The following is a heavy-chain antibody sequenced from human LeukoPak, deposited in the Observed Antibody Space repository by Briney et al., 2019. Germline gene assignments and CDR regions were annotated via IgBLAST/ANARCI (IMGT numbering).Heavy chain of an antibody. V-gene: IGHV3-23*01. D-gene: IGHD5-12*01. Sequence: GGTLRLSCAASGFTFTSYGMSWVRQAPGKGREWVSGISGSGGNTYYADSVKGRFTISRDNSKNTLYLQMNSLRADDTAVYYCARGPSGYHNTGGQGTLVTVSS. CDR3: ARGPSGYHNT. CDR2: ISGSGGNT. J-gene: IGHJ4*02. CDR1: GFTFTSYG.